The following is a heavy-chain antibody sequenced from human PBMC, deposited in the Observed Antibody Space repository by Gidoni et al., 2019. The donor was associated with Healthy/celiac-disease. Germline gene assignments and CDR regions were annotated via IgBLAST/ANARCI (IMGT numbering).Heavy chain of an antibody. J-gene: IGHJ4*02. Sequence: QVQLVESGGGVVQPGRSLRLSWAASGFPFSIYGMHWVRQAPGKGLEWVAVIWYDGSNKYYADSVKGRFTISRDNSKNTLYLQMNSLRAEDTAVYYCARDPKGAVDFGDPLDYWGQGTLVTVSS. CDR2: IWYDGSNK. V-gene: IGHV3-33*01. CDR3: ARDPKGAVDFGDPLDY. CDR1: GFPFSIYG. D-gene: IGHD3-16*01.